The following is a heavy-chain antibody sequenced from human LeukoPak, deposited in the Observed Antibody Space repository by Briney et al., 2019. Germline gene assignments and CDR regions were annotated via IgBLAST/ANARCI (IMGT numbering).Heavy chain of an antibody. CDR3: ARLGILPYFDY. CDR2: IYYSGST. J-gene: IGHJ4*02. D-gene: IGHD1-14*01. Sequence: PSETLSLTCTVSGGSISSYYWSWIRQPPGKGLEWIGYIYYSGSTNYNPSLKSRVTISVDTSKNQFSLKLSSVTAADTAVYYCARLGILPYFDYWGQGTLVTVSS. V-gene: IGHV4-59*08. CDR1: GGSISSYY.